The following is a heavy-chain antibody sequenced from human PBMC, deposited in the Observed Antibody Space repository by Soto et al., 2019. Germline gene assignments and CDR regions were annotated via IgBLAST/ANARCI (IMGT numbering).Heavy chain of an antibody. D-gene: IGHD6-19*01. V-gene: IGHV1-58*02. J-gene: IGHJ6*02. Sequence: ASVKVSCKASGYTFTDYYMHWVRQAPGQGLEWIGWIVVGSGNTNYAQKFQERVTITRDMSTSTAYMELSSLRSEDTAVYYCAADLSVTGTLYYYYGMDVWGQGTTVTVSS. CDR1: GYTFTDYY. CDR2: IVVGSGNT. CDR3: AADLSVTGTLYYYYGMDV.